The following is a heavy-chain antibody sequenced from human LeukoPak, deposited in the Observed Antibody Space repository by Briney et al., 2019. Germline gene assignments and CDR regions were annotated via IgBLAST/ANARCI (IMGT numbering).Heavy chain of an antibody. CDR2: ISAYNGNT. J-gene: IGHJ4*02. CDR1: GYTFTSYG. Sequence: ASVKVSCKASGYTFTSYGISWVRQAPGQGLEWMGWISAYNGNTNYAQKLQGRVTMTTDTSTSTAYMELRSLRSDDTAVYYCARDPSCGGDCYPGFPFGYWGQGTLVTVSS. V-gene: IGHV1-18*01. CDR3: ARDPSCGGDCYPGFPFGY. D-gene: IGHD2-21*01.